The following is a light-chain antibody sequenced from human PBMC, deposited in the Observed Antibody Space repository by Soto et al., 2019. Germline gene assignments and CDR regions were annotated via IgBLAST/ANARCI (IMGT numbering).Light chain of an antibody. CDR3: QESYSTPAVS. Sequence: DIQMTQSPSTLSGSVGDRVTITCRASQTISSWLAWYQQKPGKAPKLLIYATSTLQSGVPARFSGSGSGTEFTLTISTLQAEDFATYFCQESYSTPAVSFGGGTKVDIK. V-gene: IGKV1-39*01. J-gene: IGKJ4*01. CDR2: ATS. CDR1: QTISSW.